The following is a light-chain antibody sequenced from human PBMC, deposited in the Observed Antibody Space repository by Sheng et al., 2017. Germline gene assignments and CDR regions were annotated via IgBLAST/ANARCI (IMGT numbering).Light chain of an antibody. V-gene: IGKV3-20*01. Sequence: IVLTQSPGTLSLSPGERATLSCKASQSMSSSYLVWYQQKPGQTPRLLIYGASNRATGIPDRFSGSGSGTDFTLTISRLDPEDFAVYYCQRYGSPWTFGQGTKVEIK. CDR3: QRYGSPWT. CDR2: GAS. CDR1: QSMSSSY. J-gene: IGKJ1*01.